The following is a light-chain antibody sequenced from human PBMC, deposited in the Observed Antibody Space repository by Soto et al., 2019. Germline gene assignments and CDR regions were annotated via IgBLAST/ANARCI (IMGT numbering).Light chain of an antibody. Sequence: AIQMTQSPSSLSASVGDRVTITCRASQDIRNDLGWYQQRPGNAPKLLIYGASTLNSGVPARFSGSGSGTDFTLTISSLQSEDFASYYCLQDFDSFPTFGGGTKLEIK. V-gene: IGKV1-6*01. J-gene: IGKJ4*01. CDR3: LQDFDSFPT. CDR2: GAS. CDR1: QDIRND.